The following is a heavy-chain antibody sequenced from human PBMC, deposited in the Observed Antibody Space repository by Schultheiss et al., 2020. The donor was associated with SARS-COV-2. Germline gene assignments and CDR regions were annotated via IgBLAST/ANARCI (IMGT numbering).Heavy chain of an antibody. V-gene: IGHV4-4*02. CDR1: GGSISSSNW. CDR2: INHSGST. CDR3: ARGYCSSTSCYNFYYYGMDV. D-gene: IGHD2-2*01. Sequence: SETLSLTCAVSGGSISSSNWWSWVRQPPGKGLEWIGEINHSGSTNYNPSLKSRFTISVDTSKNQFSLKLSSVTAADTAVYYCARGYCSSTSCYNFYYYGMDVWGQGTTVTVSS. J-gene: IGHJ6*02.